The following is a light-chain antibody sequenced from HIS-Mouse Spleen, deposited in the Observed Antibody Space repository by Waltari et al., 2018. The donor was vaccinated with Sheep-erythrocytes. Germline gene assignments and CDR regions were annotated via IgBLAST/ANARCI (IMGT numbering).Light chain of an antibody. CDR3: QSADSSGTYVV. CDR2: KDS. Sequence: SYELTQPPSVSVSPGQTARLTCSGDAFPKQYAYWYQQKPGQAPVLVIYKDSERPSGIPERFSGSSSGTTVTLTISGVQAEDEADYYCQSADSSGTYVVFGGGIKLTVL. CDR1: AFPKQY. J-gene: IGLJ2*01. V-gene: IGLV3-25*03.